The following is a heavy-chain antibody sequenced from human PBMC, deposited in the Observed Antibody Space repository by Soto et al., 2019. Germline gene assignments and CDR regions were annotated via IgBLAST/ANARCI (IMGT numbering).Heavy chain of an antibody. D-gene: IGHD6-13*01. CDR3: ARAPALLYSSSWYYFDY. Sequence: PSETLSLTCTASGGSISSYYWSWIRQPPGKGLEWIGYIYYSGSTNYNPSLKSRVTISVDTSKNQFSLKLSSVTAADTAVYYCARAPALLYSSSWYYFDYWGQGTLVTVSS. V-gene: IGHV4-59*01. J-gene: IGHJ4*02. CDR2: IYYSGST. CDR1: GGSISSYY.